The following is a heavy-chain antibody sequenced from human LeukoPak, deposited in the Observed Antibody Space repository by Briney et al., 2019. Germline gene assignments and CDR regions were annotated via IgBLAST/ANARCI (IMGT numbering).Heavy chain of an antibody. Sequence: SETLSLTCAVYGGSFSGYYWTWIRQPPGKGLEWIGEINHSGSTNYNPSLKSRVTISVDTSKNQFSLKLSSVTAADTAVYYCARRRRSLAVAGGYFDYWGQGTLVTVSS. V-gene: IGHV4-34*01. D-gene: IGHD6-19*01. CDR2: INHSGST. J-gene: IGHJ4*02. CDR3: ARRRRSLAVAGGYFDY. CDR1: GGSFSGYY.